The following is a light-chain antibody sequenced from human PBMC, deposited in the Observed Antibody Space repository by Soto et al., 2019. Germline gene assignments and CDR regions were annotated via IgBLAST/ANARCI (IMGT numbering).Light chain of an antibody. V-gene: IGKV3-11*01. CDR3: QQRSSWPQVT. CDR1: QSVRSY. CDR2: DAS. Sequence: EIVLTQSPGTLSLSPGERATLSYRASQSVRSYLAWYQQKRGQAPRLLIYDASNRATGIPARFSGSGSGTDFTLTISSLEPEDFALYYCQQRSSWPQVTFGQGTRLEIK. J-gene: IGKJ5*01.